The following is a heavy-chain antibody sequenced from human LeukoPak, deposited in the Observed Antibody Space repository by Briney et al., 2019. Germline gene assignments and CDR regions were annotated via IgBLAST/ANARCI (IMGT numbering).Heavy chain of an antibody. CDR2: IKSKTDGGTT. CDR1: GFTFSNAW. CDR3: TTARRGSSGFQDY. Sequence: GGSLRLSCAASGFTFSNAWMSWVRQAPGKGLEWVGRIKSKTDGGTTDYAAPVKGRFTISRDDSKNTLYLQMNSLNTEDTAVYYCTTARRGSSGFQDYWGQGTLVTVSS. V-gene: IGHV3-15*01. D-gene: IGHD6-19*01. J-gene: IGHJ4*02.